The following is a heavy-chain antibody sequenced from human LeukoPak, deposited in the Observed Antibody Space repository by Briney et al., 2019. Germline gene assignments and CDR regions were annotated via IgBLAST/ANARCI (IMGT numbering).Heavy chain of an antibody. Sequence: ASVKVSCKASGYIFTSYAMHWVRQAPGQRLEWMGWSNAGNGNTKYSQEFQGRVTITRDTSASTAYMELSRLRSDDTAVYYCARGPAAAAGFDIWGQGTMVTVSS. V-gene: IGHV1-3*02. CDR2: SNAGNGNT. J-gene: IGHJ3*02. CDR3: ARGPAAAAGFDI. CDR1: GYIFTSYA. D-gene: IGHD6-13*01.